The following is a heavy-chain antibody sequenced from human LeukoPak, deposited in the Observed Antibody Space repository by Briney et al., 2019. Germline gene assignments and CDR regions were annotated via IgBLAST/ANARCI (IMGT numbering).Heavy chain of an antibody. CDR3: VRGFADF. D-gene: IGHD2/OR15-2a*01. J-gene: IGHJ4*02. CDR2: IKQDGSDK. CDR1: GFTFSRHW. V-gene: IGHV3-7*01. Sequence: GGPLRLSCAASGFTFSRHWMAWVRQAPGKGPEWVANIKQDGSDKYYLNSVRGRFTISRDNTKNLLYLQMDSLRAEDSAVYYCVRGFADFWGQGTLVIVSS.